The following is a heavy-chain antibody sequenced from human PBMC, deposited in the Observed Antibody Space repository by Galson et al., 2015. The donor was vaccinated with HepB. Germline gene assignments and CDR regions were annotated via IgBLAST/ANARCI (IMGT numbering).Heavy chain of an antibody. D-gene: IGHD3-16*02. J-gene: IGHJ4*02. Sequence: SVKVSCKVSGYTLTELSIHWVRQAPGKGFEWMGRIIPLLGLGSHAQKFEGRVTITADKSTNTFYMDVTGLTSEDTAVYYCVTGESLMDDFDYWGQGTLVIVSS. CDR3: VTGESLMDDFDY. CDR1: GYTLTELS. V-gene: IGHV1-24*01. CDR2: IIPLLGLG.